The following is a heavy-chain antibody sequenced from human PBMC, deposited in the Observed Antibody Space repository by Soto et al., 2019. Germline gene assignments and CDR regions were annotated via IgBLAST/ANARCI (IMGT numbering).Heavy chain of an antibody. CDR3: ARSRLIVVVPAARGYYYYGMDV. J-gene: IGHJ6*02. Sequence: AASVKVSCKASGYTFTSYAMHWVRQAPGQRLEWMGWINAGNGNTKYSQKFQGRVTITRDTSASTAYMELSSLRSEDTAVYYCARSRLIVVVPAARGYYYYGMDVWGQGTTVTVSS. CDR1: GYTFTSYA. V-gene: IGHV1-3*01. D-gene: IGHD2-2*01. CDR2: INAGNGNT.